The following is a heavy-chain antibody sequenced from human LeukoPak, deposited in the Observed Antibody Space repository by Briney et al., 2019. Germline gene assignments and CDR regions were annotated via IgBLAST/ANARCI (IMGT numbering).Heavy chain of an antibody. CDR2: INHSGST. Sequence: ASETLSLTCAVYGGSFSGYYWSWIRQPPGKGLEWIGEINHSGSTNYNPSLKSRVTISVDTSKNQFSLKLSSVTAADTAVYYCAREAPNYGMDVWGQGTTVTVSS. CDR1: GGSFSGYY. CDR3: AREAPNYGMDV. V-gene: IGHV4-34*01. J-gene: IGHJ6*02.